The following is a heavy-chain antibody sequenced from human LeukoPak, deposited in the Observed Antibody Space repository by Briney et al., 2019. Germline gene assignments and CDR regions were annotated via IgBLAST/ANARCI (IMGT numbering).Heavy chain of an antibody. V-gene: IGHV1-58*01. Sequence: GTSVKVSCKASGFTFTSSAVQWVRQARGQRLEWIGWIVVGSGNTNYAQKFQERVTITRDMSTSTAYMELSSLRSEDTAVYYCAALYYYDSSGYWDFQHWGQGTLVTVPS. CDR2: IVVGSGNT. CDR1: GFTFTSSA. CDR3: AALYYYDSSGYWDFQH. D-gene: IGHD3-22*01. J-gene: IGHJ1*01.